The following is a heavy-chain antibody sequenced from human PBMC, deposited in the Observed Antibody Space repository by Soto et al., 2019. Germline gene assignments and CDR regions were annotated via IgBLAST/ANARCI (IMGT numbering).Heavy chain of an antibody. CDR3: ARSIDSSGFYFSNC. D-gene: IGHD3-22*01. Sequence: ETLSLTCTVSGGFISSYYWSWIRQSPGKGLELIGYIHHTGSTNYNPSLKSRVTMSLDTSRNQFSLKLYSVTAADTAVYYCARSIDSSGFYFSNCWGQGTLVTVSS. J-gene: IGHJ4*02. V-gene: IGHV4-59*01. CDR1: GGFISSYY. CDR2: IHHTGST.